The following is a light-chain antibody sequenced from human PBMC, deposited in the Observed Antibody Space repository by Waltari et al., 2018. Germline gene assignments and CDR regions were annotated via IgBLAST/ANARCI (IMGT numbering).Light chain of an antibody. CDR3: QQYHSFRT. Sequence: DVQMTQSPSSLSASVGDRVTVTCRPSQSISNWLAWYQQKPGKAPHLLFYSTATVDTGVPSRFGGSGSGTEFSLTISSLQPDDFATYYCQQYHSFRTFGQGTKVEVK. V-gene: IGKV1-5*03. J-gene: IGKJ1*01. CDR1: QSISNW. CDR2: STA.